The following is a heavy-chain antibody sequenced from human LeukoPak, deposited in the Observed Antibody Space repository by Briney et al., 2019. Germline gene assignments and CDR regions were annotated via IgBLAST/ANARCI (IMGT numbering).Heavy chain of an antibody. Sequence: PSETLSLTCAVYGGSFSGYYWSWIRQPPGKGLEWIGYIYHSGSTYYNPSLKSRVTISVDTSKNQFSLKLSSVTAADTAVYYCARGPLHNYWGQGTLVTVSS. CDR3: ARGPLHNY. CDR2: IYHSGST. J-gene: IGHJ4*02. CDR1: GGSFSGYY. V-gene: IGHV4-34*01.